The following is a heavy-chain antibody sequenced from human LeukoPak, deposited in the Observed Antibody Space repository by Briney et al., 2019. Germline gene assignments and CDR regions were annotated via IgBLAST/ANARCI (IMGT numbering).Heavy chain of an antibody. J-gene: IGHJ4*02. Sequence: GGSLRLSCAASGFTFSSYEMNWVRQAPGKGLEWVSHISSSGSTMYYADSVKGRFTISRDNAKNSLYLQMNSLRAKDTAVYYCARDNYDSSGYYFDWGQGTLVTVSS. CDR1: GFTFSSYE. V-gene: IGHV3-48*03. CDR3: ARDNYDSSGYYFD. CDR2: ISSSGSTM. D-gene: IGHD3-22*01.